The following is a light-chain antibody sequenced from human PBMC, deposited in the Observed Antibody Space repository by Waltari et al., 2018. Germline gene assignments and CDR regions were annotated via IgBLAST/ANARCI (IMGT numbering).Light chain of an antibody. Sequence: QSVLTQPPSASGTPGQTVTIPCSGRSFNIGTNVVNWYQHLPGTAPKLVIYKNDQRPSGVPDRFSGSKSGTSASLAISGLQSEDEAEYFCAAWDDSLSGPVFGGGTKLAVL. CDR1: SFNIGTNV. CDR3: AAWDDSLSGPV. J-gene: IGLJ3*02. CDR2: KND. V-gene: IGLV1-44*01.